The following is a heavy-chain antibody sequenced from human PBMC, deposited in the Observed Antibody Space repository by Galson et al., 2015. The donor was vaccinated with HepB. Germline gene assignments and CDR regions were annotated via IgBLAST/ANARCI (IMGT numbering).Heavy chain of an antibody. CDR2: INTNTGKS. D-gene: IGHD6-13*01. V-gene: IGHV7-4-1*02. CDR3: ARDHTFRGAAVPFDP. Sequence: SVKVSCKASGYNFNRYAMNWVRQAPGQGLEWMGWINTNTGKSTYAQGFTGRFVFSLDTSVSTAYLQISSLEAEDTAVYYCARDHTFRGAAVPFDPWGQGTLVTVSS. CDR1: GYNFNRYA. J-gene: IGHJ5*02.